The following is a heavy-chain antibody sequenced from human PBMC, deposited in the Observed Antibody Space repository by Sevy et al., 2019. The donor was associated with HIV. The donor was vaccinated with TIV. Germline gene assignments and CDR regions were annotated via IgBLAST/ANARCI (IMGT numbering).Heavy chain of an antibody. D-gene: IGHD2-2*01. CDR2: ISSRSTTI. CDR1: GFTFSMYS. J-gene: IGHJ4*02. V-gene: IGHV3-48*01. CDR3: ARDLIPYSCSTTRCSYFDY. Sequence: GGSLRLSCAASGFTFSMYSMNWVRQAPGKGLELVSYISSRSTTIYYADSVKGRFTISRDNAKNSLYLQMDSLRAEDTAVYYCARDLIPYSCSTTRCSYFDYWGQGTLVTVSS.